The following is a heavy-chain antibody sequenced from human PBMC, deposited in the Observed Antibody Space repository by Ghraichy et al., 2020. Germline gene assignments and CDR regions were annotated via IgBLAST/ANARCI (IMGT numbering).Heavy chain of an antibody. J-gene: IGHJ4*02. Sequence: GGSLRLSCAASGFTFSSYSMNWVRQAPGKGLEWVSSISSSSSYIYYADSVKGRFTISRDNAKNSLYLQMNSLRAEDTAVYYCARDTWRDVSSPERDYWGQGTLVTVSS. V-gene: IGHV3-21*01. D-gene: IGHD1-1*01. CDR3: ARDTWRDVSSPERDY. CDR2: ISSSSSYI. CDR1: GFTFSSYS.